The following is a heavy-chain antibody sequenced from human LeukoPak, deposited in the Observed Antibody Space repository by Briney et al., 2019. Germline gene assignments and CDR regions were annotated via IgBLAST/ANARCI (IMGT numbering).Heavy chain of an antibody. CDR3: ASGLRGYSYGPYYYYGMDV. CDR1: GYTFTGYY. CDR2: INPNSGGT. J-gene: IGHJ6*02. V-gene: IGHV1-2*02. D-gene: IGHD5-18*01. Sequence: GVSVKVSCKASGYTFTGYYMHWVRQAPGQGLEWMGWINPNSGGTNYAQKFQGRVTMTRDTSISTAYMELSSLRSEDTAVYYCASGLRGYSYGPYYYYGMDVWGQGTTVTVSS.